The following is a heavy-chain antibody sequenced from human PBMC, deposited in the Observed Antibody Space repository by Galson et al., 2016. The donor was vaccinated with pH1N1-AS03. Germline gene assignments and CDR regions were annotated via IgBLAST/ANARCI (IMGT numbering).Heavy chain of an antibody. CDR3: ARFRSSWTFYYGLDV. CDR2: IYHTGST. CDR1: GGSISAFY. D-gene: IGHD6-13*01. V-gene: IGHV4-59*01. Sequence: SETLSLTCTVSGGSISAFYWSWIRQSPQMGLEWIGYIYHTGSTTYNPSLESRLTISLDKSKKQFSLKLNSVTAADTATYYCARFRSSWTFYYGLDVWGQGTTVTVSS. J-gene: IGHJ6*02.